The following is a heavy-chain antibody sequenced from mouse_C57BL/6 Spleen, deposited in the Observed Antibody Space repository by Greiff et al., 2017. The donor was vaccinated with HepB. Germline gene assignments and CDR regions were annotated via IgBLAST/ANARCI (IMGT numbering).Heavy chain of an antibody. CDR1: GYAFTNYL. D-gene: IGHD2-3*01. CDR2: INPGSGGT. Sequence: QVQLKQSGAELVRPGTSVKVSCKASGYAFTNYLIEGVKQRPGQGLEWIGVINPGSGGTNYNEKFKGKATLTADKSSSTAYMQLSSLTSEDSAVYFCAREGDGYYGAMDYWGQGTSVTVSS. CDR3: AREGDGYYGAMDY. J-gene: IGHJ4*01. V-gene: IGHV1-54*01.